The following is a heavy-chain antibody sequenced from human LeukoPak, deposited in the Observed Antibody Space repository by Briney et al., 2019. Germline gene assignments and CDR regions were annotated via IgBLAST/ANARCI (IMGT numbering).Heavy chain of an antibody. V-gene: IGHV4-38-2*01. CDR3: ARLSPVGAT. J-gene: IGHJ4*02. Sequence: SETLSLTCAVSGYSISSGYYCGWIRQPPGKGLEWIGSIYHSGSTYYNPSLKSRVTISVDTSKNQFSLKLSSVTAADTAVYYCARLSPVGATWGQGTLVTVSS. D-gene: IGHD1-26*01. CDR1: GYSISSGYY. CDR2: IYHSGST.